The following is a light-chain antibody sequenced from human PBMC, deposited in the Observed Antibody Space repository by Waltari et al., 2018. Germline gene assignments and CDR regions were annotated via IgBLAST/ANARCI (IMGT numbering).Light chain of an antibody. J-gene: IGKJ3*01. CDR1: QSISNF. CDR3: QQSYSSPIS. V-gene: IGKV1-39*01. Sequence: DIQMTQYPSSLSASVGDRVNITCRASQSISNFLNWYQQKPGKAPKLLISATSTLQTGVPSRFSGSGSGTDFSLNISSLQPEDFATYYCQQSYSSPISFGPGTEVEIK. CDR2: ATS.